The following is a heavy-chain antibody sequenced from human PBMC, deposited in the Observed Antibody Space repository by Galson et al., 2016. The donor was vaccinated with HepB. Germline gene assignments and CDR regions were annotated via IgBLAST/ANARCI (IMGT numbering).Heavy chain of an antibody. CDR3: ARDNSENSFDI. CDR2: IHHRGAT. CDR1: GGSVSSSRSF. Sequence: TLSLTCSVSGGSVSSSRSFWSWVRQHPVRGLEWIGYIHHRGATLYNPAHKSRVTMSMDAAKSQFSLKLSSVTAADTAVYFCARDNSENSFDIWGQGTTVTVSS. D-gene: IGHD1-26*01. J-gene: IGHJ3*02. V-gene: IGHV4-31*03.